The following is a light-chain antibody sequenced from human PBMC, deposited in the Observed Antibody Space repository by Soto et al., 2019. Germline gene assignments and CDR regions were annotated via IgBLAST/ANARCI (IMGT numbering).Light chain of an antibody. CDR3: SSYTSSSTYV. CDR1: SSDVGGYNY. J-gene: IGLJ1*01. V-gene: IGLV2-14*01. CDR2: EVS. Sequence: QSALTQPASVSGSPGQSITISCTGTSSDVGGYNYVSWYQQHPGKAPKLMIYEVSNRPSGVSNRFSGSKSGNTASLTISGLQAEDEADDYWSSYTSSSTYVVGTGTKLTGL.